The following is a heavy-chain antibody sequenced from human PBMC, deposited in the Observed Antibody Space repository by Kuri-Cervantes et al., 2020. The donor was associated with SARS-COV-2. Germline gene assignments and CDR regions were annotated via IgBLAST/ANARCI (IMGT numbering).Heavy chain of an antibody. CDR1: GDSISSSAFY. V-gene: IGHV4-39*01. CDR3: VRLPPPFKGVVPAH. CDR2: IYYTGST. J-gene: IGHJ4*02. D-gene: IGHD2-8*01. Sequence: SETLSLTCTVSGDSISSSAFYWGWIRQPPGKGLGWIAKIYYTGSTYYNPSLKSRVTISVDTSKNQFSLELTSVSATDTAMYYCVRLPPPFKGVVPAHWGQGTLVTVSS.